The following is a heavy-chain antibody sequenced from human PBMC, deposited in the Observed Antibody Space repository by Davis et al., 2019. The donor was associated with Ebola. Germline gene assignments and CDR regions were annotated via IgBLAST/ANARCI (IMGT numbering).Heavy chain of an antibody. V-gene: IGHV3-23*01. CDR1: GFTFSSYN. D-gene: IGHD2-2*02. CDR3: AKASWGPAARPLLDS. J-gene: IGHJ4*02. CDR2: VSGSGTTT. Sequence: GESLKISCAASGFTFSSYNMNWVRQAPGKGLEWVSAVSGSGTTTSYADSVKGRFTISRDNSNNTLYLQMNSLRVEDTARYYCAKASWGPAARPLLDSWGQGTLVTVSS.